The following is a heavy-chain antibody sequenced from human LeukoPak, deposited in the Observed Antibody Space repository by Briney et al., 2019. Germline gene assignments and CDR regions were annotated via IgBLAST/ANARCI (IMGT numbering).Heavy chain of an antibody. CDR3: AGDWDYYDSSGAFDI. CDR2: ISYDGSNK. J-gene: IGHJ3*02. Sequence: GGSLRLSCAASGFTFSSYAMHWVRQAPGKGLEWVAVISYDGSNKYYADSVKGRFTISRDNSKNTLYLQMNSLRAEDTAVYYCAGDWDYYDSSGAFDIWGQGTMVTVSS. CDR1: GFTFSSYA. D-gene: IGHD3-22*01. V-gene: IGHV3-30-3*01.